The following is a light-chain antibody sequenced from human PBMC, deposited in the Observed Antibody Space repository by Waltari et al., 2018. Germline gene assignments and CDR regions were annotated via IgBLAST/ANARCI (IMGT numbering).Light chain of an antibody. CDR3: GSWDATVRVGV. V-gene: IGLV1-51*01. CDR2: DNR. J-gene: IGLJ2*01. CDR1: SSTIGSNY. Sequence: QSVLTQPPSVSAAAGQKVTISCSGSSSTIGSNYVSWYQHLPGTVPKLLIYDNRGRPSGIPDRVSGSRAGTSAALEITGLQAEGEADYYCGSWDATVRVGVFGGGTRLTVL.